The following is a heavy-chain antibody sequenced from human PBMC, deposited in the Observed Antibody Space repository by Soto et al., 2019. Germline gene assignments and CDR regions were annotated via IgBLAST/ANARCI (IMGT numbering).Heavy chain of an antibody. D-gene: IGHD1-26*01. Sequence: QITLKESGPTLVKPTQTLTLTCTFSGFSLSTSTVGVGWIRQPPGKALECLALIYWDDDKRYSPSLKSRLTITKDTSKNQVVLTMTNMHPVDTATYYCAHRILENAFDIWGQGTMVTVSS. CDR2: IYWDDDK. CDR3: AHRILENAFDI. CDR1: GFSLSTSTVG. V-gene: IGHV2-5*02. J-gene: IGHJ3*02.